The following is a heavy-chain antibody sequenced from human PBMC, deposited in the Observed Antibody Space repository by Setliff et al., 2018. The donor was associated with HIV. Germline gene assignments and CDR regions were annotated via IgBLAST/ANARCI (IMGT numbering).Heavy chain of an antibody. CDR3: ARVGPWYYGRSGYLASWDY. CDR2: TIPMSDIP. V-gene: IGHV1-69*10. D-gene: IGHD3-22*01. Sequence: SVKVSCKASGLTFNHYALSWVRQAPGQRPEWMGGTIPMSDIPNYAQNFQGRVTITADHSMTTTYMELSSLSSEDTAVYYCARVGPWYYGRSGYLASWDYWGQGTRVTVSS. J-gene: IGHJ4*02. CDR1: GLTFNHYA.